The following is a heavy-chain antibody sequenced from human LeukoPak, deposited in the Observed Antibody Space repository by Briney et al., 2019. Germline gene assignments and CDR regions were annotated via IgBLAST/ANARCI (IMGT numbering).Heavy chain of an antibody. J-gene: IGHJ4*02. Sequence: TGGSLRLSCAASGFTFSSYAMSWVRQAPGKGLEWVSAISAGGGVTYYADSVEGRFTISRDDSKNTLYLQMNSLRAEDMAVYYCAKDGIRWSHFDSWGQGTLVTVSS. CDR3: AKDGIRWSHFDS. D-gene: IGHD4-23*01. CDR1: GFTFSSYA. V-gene: IGHV3-23*01. CDR2: ISAGGGVT.